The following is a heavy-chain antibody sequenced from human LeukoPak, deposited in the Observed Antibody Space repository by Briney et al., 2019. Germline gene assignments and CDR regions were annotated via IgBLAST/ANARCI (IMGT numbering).Heavy chain of an antibody. CDR1: AFTYSHFG. D-gene: IGHD4-11*01. CDR3: AKDAQRGFDYSNSLEY. CDR2: IWSEGTET. J-gene: IGHJ4*02. Sequence: PTGGSLRLSCARSAFTYSHFGMHWVRQAPGKGQEWVAVIWSEGTETYYGDAVKGRFTISRDNSRNTVYLQMNNLRDDDTAVYYCAKDAQRGFDYSNSLEYWGQGTLVIVSS. V-gene: IGHV3-33*06.